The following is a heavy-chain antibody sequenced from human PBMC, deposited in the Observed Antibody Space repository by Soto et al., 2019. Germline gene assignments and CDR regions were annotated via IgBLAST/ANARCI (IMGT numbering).Heavy chain of an antibody. V-gene: IGHV4-31*03. CDR1: GGSISSGGYY. CDR3: ARDVRIFGGRTFDY. Sequence: SETLSLTCTVSGGSISSGGYYWSWIRQHPGKGLEWIGYIYYSGSTYYNPSLKSRVTISVDTSKNQFSLKLSSVTAADTAVYYCARDVRIFGGRTFDYWGQGTLVTVSS. CDR2: IYYSGST. J-gene: IGHJ4*02. D-gene: IGHD3-3*01.